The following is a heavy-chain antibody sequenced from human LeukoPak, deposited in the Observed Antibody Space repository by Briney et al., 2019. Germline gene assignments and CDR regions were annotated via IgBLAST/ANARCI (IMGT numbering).Heavy chain of an antibody. D-gene: IGHD1/OR15-1a*01. Sequence: GSLRLSCAASGFTFSSFAMHWVRQAPGKGLEWVAFISFDGSNEYYADSVKGRFTISRDNSKNTLYLRMNSLRVEDTAVYYCAKVNSNNFDYWGQGTLVTVSS. CDR1: GFTFSSFA. CDR2: ISFDGSNE. V-gene: IGHV3-30-3*01. J-gene: IGHJ4*02. CDR3: AKVNSNNFDY.